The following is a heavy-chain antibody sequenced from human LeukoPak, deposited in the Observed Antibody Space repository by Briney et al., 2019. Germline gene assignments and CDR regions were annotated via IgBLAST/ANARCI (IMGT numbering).Heavy chain of an antibody. CDR3: AREGPAYDSSEPFLDY. D-gene: IGHD3-22*01. V-gene: IGHV1-46*01. CDR2: INPSGGST. CDR1: GYTFTSYY. J-gene: IGHJ4*02. Sequence: ASVKVSCKASGYTFTSYYTHWVRQAPGQGLEWMGIINPSGGSTSYAQKFQGRVTMTRDTSTSTVYMELSSLRSEDTAVYYCAREGPAYDSSEPFLDYWGQGTLVTVSS.